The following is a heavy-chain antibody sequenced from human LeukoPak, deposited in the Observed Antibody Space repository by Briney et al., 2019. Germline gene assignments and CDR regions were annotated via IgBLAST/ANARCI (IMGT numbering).Heavy chain of an antibody. CDR1: GYTFTNYD. CDR2: MSSNNGNT. CDR3: ASNPPRTGDFNS. D-gene: IGHD7-27*01. J-gene: IGHJ4*02. V-gene: IGHV1-8*01. Sequence: ASVKVSCKTSGYTFTNYDINWVRQATGQGLEWLGWMSSNNGNTGYAQKFQGRVTMTRDTSINTAYMELISLRPEDTAVYYCASNPPRTGDFNSWGQGALVTVSS.